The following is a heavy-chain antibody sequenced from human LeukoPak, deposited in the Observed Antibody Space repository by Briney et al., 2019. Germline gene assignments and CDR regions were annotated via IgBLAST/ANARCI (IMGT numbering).Heavy chain of an antibody. CDR2: ISSSSSYI. Sequence: GGSLRLSCAASGFTFSSYSMNWVRQAPGKGLEWVSSISSSSSYIYYADSVKGRFTISRDNAKNSLYLQMNSLRAEDTAVYYCAREGIDRAFDIWGQGTMVTVSS. D-gene: IGHD1-14*01. CDR1: GFTFSSYS. CDR3: AREGIDRAFDI. V-gene: IGHV3-21*01. J-gene: IGHJ3*02.